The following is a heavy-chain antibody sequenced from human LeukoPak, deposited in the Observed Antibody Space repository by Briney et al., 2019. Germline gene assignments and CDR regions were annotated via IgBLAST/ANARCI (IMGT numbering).Heavy chain of an antibody. CDR1: GFTFDDYA. D-gene: IGHD4-23*01. CDR2: ITRDGGRT. V-gene: IGHV3-43*02. CDR3: AKVWPVAEAFDY. J-gene: IGHJ4*02. Sequence: GGSLRLSCAASGFTFDDYAMHWVRQAPGKGLEWVSLITRDGGRTYYADSVKGRFTISRDNSKNSLYLQMNSLRTEDTALYYCAKVWPVAEAFDYWGQGTLVTVSS.